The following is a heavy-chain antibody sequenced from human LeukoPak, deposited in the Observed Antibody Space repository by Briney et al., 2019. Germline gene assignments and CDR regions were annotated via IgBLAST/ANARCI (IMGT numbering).Heavy chain of an antibody. Sequence: GGSLRLSCAASGFTFSSYAMSWVRQAPGKGLEWVSAISGSGGSTYYADSVKGRFTISRDNSKNTLYLQMNSLRAKDTAVYYCAKDSSMVRGVITDFDYWGQGTLVTVSS. D-gene: IGHD3-10*01. CDR1: GFTFSSYA. V-gene: IGHV3-23*01. CDR2: ISGSGGST. J-gene: IGHJ4*02. CDR3: AKDSSMVRGVITDFDY.